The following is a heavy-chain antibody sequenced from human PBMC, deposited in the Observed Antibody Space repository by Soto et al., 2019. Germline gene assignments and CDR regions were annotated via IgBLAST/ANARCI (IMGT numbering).Heavy chain of an antibody. D-gene: IGHD6-19*01. CDR2: ISCCGGSA. J-gene: IGHJ4*02. Sequence: GGSLRLSCVASGFNFKKFAMAWVRQAAGEGLEWVSGISCCGGSASYADSVKGRFSIARDDSKNTVSLQLNSLRVEDTAQYYCAKADGQQWLIPHLDNWGQGTLVTVSS. CDR3: AKADGQQWLIPHLDN. V-gene: IGHV3-23*01. CDR1: GFNFKKFA.